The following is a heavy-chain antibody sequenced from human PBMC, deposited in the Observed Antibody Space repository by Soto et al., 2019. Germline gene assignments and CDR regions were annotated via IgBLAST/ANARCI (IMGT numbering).Heavy chain of an antibody. V-gene: IGHV3-53*01. CDR3: ARSPDSGYDLGVMDV. D-gene: IGHD5-12*01. CDR1: GFTVCRNC. CDR2: IYSGGST. Sequence: GGSLRISCAASGFTVCRNCLNGVRPPPGKGLEWVSVIYSGGSTYYSDSVKGRFTISRDNSKNTLYLQVNSLRAEDTAVYYCARSPDSGYDLGVMDVWGQGTTVTVSS. J-gene: IGHJ6*02.